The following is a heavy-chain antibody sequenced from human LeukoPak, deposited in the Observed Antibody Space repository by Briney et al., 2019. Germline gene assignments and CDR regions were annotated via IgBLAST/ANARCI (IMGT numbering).Heavy chain of an antibody. CDR2: IYYSGST. CDR1: GGSISSGDYY. J-gene: IGHJ3*02. CDR3: ARAFSVDYDSSGYTPWDAFDI. V-gene: IGHV4-30-4*08. D-gene: IGHD3-22*01. Sequence: SETLSLTCTVSGGSISSGDYYWSWIRQPPGKGLEWIGYIYYSGSTYYNPSLKSRVTISVDTSKNQFSLKLSSVTAADTVVYYCARAFSVDYDSSGYTPWDAFDIWGQGTMVTVSS.